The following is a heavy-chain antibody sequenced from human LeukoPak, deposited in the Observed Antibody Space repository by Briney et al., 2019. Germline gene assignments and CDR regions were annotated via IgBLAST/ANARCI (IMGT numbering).Heavy chain of an antibody. J-gene: IGHJ4*02. V-gene: IGHV1-69*04. CDR2: IIPILGIA. Sequence: SVKVSCKASGGTFSSYAISWVRQAPGQGLKWMGRIIPILGIANYAQKFQGRVTITADKSTSTAYMELSSLRSEDTAVYYCARGRGFSGYDYATDYWGQGTLVTVSS. D-gene: IGHD5-12*01. CDR3: ARGRGFSGYDYATDY. CDR1: GGTFSSYA.